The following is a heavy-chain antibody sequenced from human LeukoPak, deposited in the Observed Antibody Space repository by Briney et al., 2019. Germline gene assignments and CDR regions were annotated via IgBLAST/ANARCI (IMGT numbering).Heavy chain of an antibody. V-gene: IGHV3-21*01. Sequence: GGSLRLSCAASGFTFSSYSMNWVRQAPGKGLEWVSSISSSSNFIYYADSVKGRFTISRDNAKSSLYLQMNSLRAEDTAVYYCARDRRYGYYFDYWGQGILVTVSS. CDR2: ISSSSNFI. J-gene: IGHJ4*02. CDR3: ARDRRYGYYFDY. CDR1: GFTFSSYS. D-gene: IGHD5-18*01.